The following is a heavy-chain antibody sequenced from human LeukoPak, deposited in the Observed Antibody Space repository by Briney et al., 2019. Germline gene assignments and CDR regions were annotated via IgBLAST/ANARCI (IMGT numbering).Heavy chain of an antibody. D-gene: IGHD6-13*01. CDR2: IYTSGST. V-gene: IGHV4-4*07. Sequence: SETLSLTCTVSGGSISSYYWSWIRQPAGKGLEWIGRIYTSGSTNYNPSLKSRVTMSVDTSKNQFSLKLSSVTAADTAVYYCAREGGSSWAYYYYYMDVWGKGTTVTISS. J-gene: IGHJ6*03. CDR1: GGSISSYY. CDR3: AREGGSSWAYYYYYMDV.